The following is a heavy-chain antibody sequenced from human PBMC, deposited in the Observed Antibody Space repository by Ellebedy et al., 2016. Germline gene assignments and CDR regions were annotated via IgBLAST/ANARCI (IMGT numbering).Heavy chain of an antibody. CDR3: TRRGLRFVSYFALDV. V-gene: IGHV1-8*01. Sequence: ASVKVSXXASGYTFTNYDINWVRQAPGQGLEWMGWMNPNSGDAAYAQKFQGRVTMTRNTSITAAYMELTSLRSDDTAIYYCTRRGLRFVSYFALDVWGQGTSITVSS. CDR1: GYTFTNYD. D-gene: IGHD3-3*01. CDR2: MNPNSGDA. J-gene: IGHJ6*02.